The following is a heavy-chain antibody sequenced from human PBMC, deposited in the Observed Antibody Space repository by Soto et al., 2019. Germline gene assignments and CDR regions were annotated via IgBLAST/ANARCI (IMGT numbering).Heavy chain of an antibody. Sequence: EVQLVESGGGLVKPGGSLRLSCAASGFTFSNAWMNWVRQAPGKGLEWVGRIKSRTDGGTTDYAAPVKGRFTFSRDDSQNTVHLQMNSLKPEDTAVYYCTSTSTLGSGSWPWGQGTLVTVSS. D-gene: IGHD3-10*01. CDR1: GFTFSNAW. J-gene: IGHJ4*02. CDR2: IKSRTDGGTT. V-gene: IGHV3-15*07. CDR3: TSTSTLGSGSWP.